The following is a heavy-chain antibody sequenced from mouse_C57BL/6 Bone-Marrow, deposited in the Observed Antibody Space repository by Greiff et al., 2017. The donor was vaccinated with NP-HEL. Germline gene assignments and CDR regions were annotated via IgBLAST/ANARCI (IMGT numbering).Heavy chain of an antibody. Sequence: QVQLQQPGAELVMPGASVKLSCKASGYTFTSYWMHWVKQRPGQGLEWIGEIDPSDSYTNYNQKFKGKSTLTVDKSSSTAYMQLSSLTSEDSAVYYCARLCSYFDYWGQGTTLTVSS. J-gene: IGHJ2*01. V-gene: IGHV1-69*01. CDR1: GYTFTSYW. CDR2: IDPSDSYT. CDR3: ARLCSYFDY.